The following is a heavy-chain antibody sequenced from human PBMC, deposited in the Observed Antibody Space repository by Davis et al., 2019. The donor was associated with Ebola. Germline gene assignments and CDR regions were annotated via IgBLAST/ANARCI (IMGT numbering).Heavy chain of an antibody. Sequence: PGGSLRLSCSASGLTFTKYAMHWVRQAPGKGLEWVAVIWSDGTGKYYADSVKGRFTISRDNSRNTLYLQMNSLRAEDTAVYYCAREFLAHCAGGRCYERSDAFEMWGRGTMVTVSS. J-gene: IGHJ3*02. CDR1: GLTFTKYA. CDR3: AREFLAHCAGGRCYERSDAFEM. CDR2: IWSDGTGK. V-gene: IGHV3-33*01. D-gene: IGHD2-15*01.